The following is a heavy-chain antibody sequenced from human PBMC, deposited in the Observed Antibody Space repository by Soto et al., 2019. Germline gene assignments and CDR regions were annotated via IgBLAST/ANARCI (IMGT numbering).Heavy chain of an antibody. D-gene: IGHD3-16*02. CDR3: ARISSVDPYRYVNGGLDV. CDR1: GGSIRSYY. Sequence: SETLSVTCSVSGGSIRSYYWSWIRQSPEKGLEWIGYFYHSGNSNYNPFLKSRVTISVDTSKNQLSLSLRSVTAADTAVYFCARISSVDPYRYVNGGLDVCAQGTTVTVSS. CDR2: FYHSGNS. J-gene: IGHJ6*02. V-gene: IGHV4-59*01.